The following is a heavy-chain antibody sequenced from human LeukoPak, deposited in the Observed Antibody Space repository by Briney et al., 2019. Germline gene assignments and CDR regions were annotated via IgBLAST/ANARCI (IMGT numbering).Heavy chain of an antibody. D-gene: IGHD1-26*01. CDR3: ASSVGATLDY. J-gene: IGHJ4*02. CDR1: GGSFSGFY. CDR2: IHHSGST. Sequence: SETLSLTCAVYGGSFSGFYWGWISQPPGKGMEWIGEIHHSGSTNYNPSLKSRVTISVNTSKHQFSLKLSSVTAADTAVYYCASSVGATLDYWGQGPLAPVSS. V-gene: IGHV4-34*01.